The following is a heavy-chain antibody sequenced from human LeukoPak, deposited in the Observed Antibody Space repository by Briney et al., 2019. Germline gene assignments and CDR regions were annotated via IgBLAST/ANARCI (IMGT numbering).Heavy chain of an antibody. J-gene: IGHJ4*02. CDR3: AKGRDSGLPNTGFDY. V-gene: IGHV3-23*01. Sequence: GGSLRLSCAASGFTFSSYAVSWVRQAPGKGLEWVSAISASSDSTYYADSVKGRSSISRDNSKNTLYLQMNSLRAEDTAVYYCAKGRDSGLPNTGFDYWGQGTLVTVSS. CDR1: GFTFSSYA. D-gene: IGHD5-12*01. CDR2: ISASSDST.